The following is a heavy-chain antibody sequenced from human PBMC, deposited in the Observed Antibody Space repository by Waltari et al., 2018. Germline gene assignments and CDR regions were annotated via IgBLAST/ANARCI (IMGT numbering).Heavy chain of an antibody. Sequence: QVQLVQSGAEVKKPGSSVKVSCKASGGTFSSYTISWVRQAPGQGLEWTGRIIPILGIANYAQKFQGRVTITADKSTSTAYMELSSLRSEDTAVYYCARVRSGYDITNWFDPWGQGTLVTVSS. V-gene: IGHV1-69*02. CDR1: GGTFSSYT. CDR3: ARVRSGYDITNWFDP. D-gene: IGHD3-9*01. J-gene: IGHJ5*02. CDR2: IIPILGIA.